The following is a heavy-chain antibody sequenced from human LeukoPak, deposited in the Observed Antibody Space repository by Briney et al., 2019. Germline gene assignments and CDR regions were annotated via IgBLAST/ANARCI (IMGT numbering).Heavy chain of an antibody. Sequence: ASVKVSCKASGYTFTGYYMHWVRQSPGQGLEWMGGINPNSGDTNYAEKFQGRVTMTRDTSISTTYMELSRLRSDDTAVYYCARGPSGTGGDAFDIWGQGTMVTVSS. V-gene: IGHV1-2*02. CDR2: INPNSGDT. CDR3: ARGPSGTGGDAFDI. D-gene: IGHD5-12*01. CDR1: GYTFTGYY. J-gene: IGHJ3*02.